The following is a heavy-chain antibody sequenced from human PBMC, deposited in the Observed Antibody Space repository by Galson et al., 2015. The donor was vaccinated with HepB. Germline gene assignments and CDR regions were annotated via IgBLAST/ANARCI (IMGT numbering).Heavy chain of an antibody. Sequence: SVKVSCKASGYTFTSYAMNRVRQAPGQGLEWMGWINTNTGNPTYAQGFTGRFVFSLDTSVSTAYLQISSLKAEDTAVYYCARDEGRYYGSGSYGAFDIWGQGTMVTVSS. CDR3: ARDEGRYYGSGSYGAFDI. CDR1: GYTFTSYA. CDR2: INTNTGNP. V-gene: IGHV7-4-1*02. D-gene: IGHD3-10*01. J-gene: IGHJ3*02.